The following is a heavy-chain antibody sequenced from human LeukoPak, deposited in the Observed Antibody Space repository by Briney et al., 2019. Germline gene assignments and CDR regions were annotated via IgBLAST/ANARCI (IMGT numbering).Heavy chain of an antibody. CDR2: INHSGST. J-gene: IGHJ4*02. CDR3: ARYSVEEGDY. V-gene: IGHV4-34*01. CDR1: GGSFSGYY. Sequence: SETLSLTCAVYGGSFSGYYWSWIRQPPGKGLEWIGEINHSGSTNYNPSLKSRVTISVDTSKNQFSLKLSSVTAADTAVYYCARYSVEEGDYWGQGTLVTVSS. D-gene: IGHD2-21*01.